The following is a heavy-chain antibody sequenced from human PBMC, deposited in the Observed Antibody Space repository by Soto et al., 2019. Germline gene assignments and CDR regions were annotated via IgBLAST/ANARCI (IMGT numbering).Heavy chain of an antibody. V-gene: IGHV1-18*01. D-gene: IGHD1-1*01. Sequence: QVHLVQSGAEVKKPGASVKVSCQGSGYAFTTYGITWGRQAPGQGLEWMGWISAHNGNTNYAQKLQGRVTVTRDTSTSEAYMELRSRRYDDTAVYYCARGRYGDYWGQGAVVTVSS. CDR2: ISAHNGNT. CDR3: ARGRYGDY. J-gene: IGHJ4*02. CDR1: GYAFTTYG.